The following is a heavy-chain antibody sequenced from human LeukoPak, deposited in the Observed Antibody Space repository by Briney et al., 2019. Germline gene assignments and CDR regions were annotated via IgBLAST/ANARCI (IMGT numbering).Heavy chain of an antibody. CDR2: IYYSGST. J-gene: IGHJ3*02. V-gene: IGHV4-30-4*01. D-gene: IGHD2-2*01. CDR1: GGSISSGDYY. CDR3: ARLRTTSHDAFDI. Sequence: SQTLSLTCTVSGGSISSGDYYWSWIRQPPGKGLEWIGYIYYSGSTYYNPSLKSRVTISVDTSKNQFSLNLSSVTAADTAVYYCARLRTTSHDAFDIWGQGTMVTVSS.